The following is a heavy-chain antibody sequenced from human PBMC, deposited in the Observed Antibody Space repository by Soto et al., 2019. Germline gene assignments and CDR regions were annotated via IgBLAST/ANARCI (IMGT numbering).Heavy chain of an antibody. CDR1: GFDFKMYC. CDR2: LSDDGKIT. D-gene: IGHD3-16*01. Sequence: GGPLRLSCEASGFDFKMYCMNWVRQVPWEGPEWVWRLSDDGKITPYADSAKDRFTISSDNAKDTLYLQLDNLSGDDTGIYYCMRGPRATSSGTGAYWGRGT. CDR3: MRGPRATSSGTGAY. J-gene: IGHJ4*02. V-gene: IGHV3-74*01.